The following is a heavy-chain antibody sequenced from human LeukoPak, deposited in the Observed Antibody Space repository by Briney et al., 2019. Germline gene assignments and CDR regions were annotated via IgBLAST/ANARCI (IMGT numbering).Heavy chain of an antibody. CDR2: ISGSGDST. J-gene: IGHJ4*02. CDR1: GFTFSSYA. Sequence: TGGSLRLSCAASGFTFSSYAMSWVRQAPGKGLEWVSGISGSGDSTYYGDSVKGRFAISRDHSKNTLYLQMNSLRAEDTAVYYCAKVRASSGWYGGFDYWGQGTLVTVSS. CDR3: AKVRASSGWYGGFDY. D-gene: IGHD6-19*01. V-gene: IGHV3-23*01.